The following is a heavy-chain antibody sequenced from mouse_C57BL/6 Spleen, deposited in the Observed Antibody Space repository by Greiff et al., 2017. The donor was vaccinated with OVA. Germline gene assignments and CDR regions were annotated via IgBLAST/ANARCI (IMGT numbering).Heavy chain of an antibody. D-gene: IGHD1-1*01. CDR1: GSSLTSYG. Sequence: VQLQQSGPGLVQPSQSLSITCTASGSSLTSYGVHWVRQLPGKGLEWLGVIWSGGSTDYNAAFISRLSISKDNSKSQVFFKMNSLQADDTAIYYCASNYGSSSYWYFDVWGTGTTVTVSS. V-gene: IGHV2-2*01. CDR2: IWSGGST. CDR3: ASNYGSSSYWYFDV. J-gene: IGHJ1*03.